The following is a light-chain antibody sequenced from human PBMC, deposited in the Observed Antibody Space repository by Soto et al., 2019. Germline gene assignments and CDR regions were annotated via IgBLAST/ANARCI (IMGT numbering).Light chain of an antibody. Sequence: DIQMTQSPSTLSASVGDRVTITCRASQSISGWLAWYQQKPGKAPKLLIYDASNLESGVPSRFSGSGSGTVFTLTISSLQPDDFPTYYCQQSNSYGTFGQGAKVEIK. CDR3: QQSNSYGT. J-gene: IGKJ1*01. V-gene: IGKV1-5*01. CDR1: QSISGW. CDR2: DAS.